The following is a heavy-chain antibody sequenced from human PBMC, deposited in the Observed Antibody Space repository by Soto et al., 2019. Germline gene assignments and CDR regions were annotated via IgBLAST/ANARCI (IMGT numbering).Heavy chain of an antibody. J-gene: IGHJ4*02. CDR2: IYYSGST. CDR3: ASALLPPNSRGYYLVY. CDR1: GGSISSADYS. Sequence: PSETLSLTCTVSGGSISSADYSWSVIRQPPGKGLEWIGYIYYSGSTYYNPSLKSRVTISVDTSKNQFSLKLSSVTAADTAVYYCASALLPPNSRGYYLVYRGPGTLVTVFS. V-gene: IGHV4-30-4*01. D-gene: IGHD3-22*01.